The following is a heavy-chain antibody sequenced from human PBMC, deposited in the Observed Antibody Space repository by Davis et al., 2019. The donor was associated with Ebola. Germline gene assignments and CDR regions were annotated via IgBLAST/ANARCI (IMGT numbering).Heavy chain of an antibody. Sequence: GSLRLSCSLSGGSFNGYDWTWIRQPPGKGLEWVGEINLTGSTNYHPALKSRVTISVDMSNNQLSLRLTSVTAADTAVYYCARGGSRLLEWTLWGQGAMVTVSS. V-gene: IGHV4-34*01. CDR2: INLTGST. CDR1: GGSFNGYD. J-gene: IGHJ3*01. D-gene: IGHD3-3*01. CDR3: ARGGSRLLEWTL.